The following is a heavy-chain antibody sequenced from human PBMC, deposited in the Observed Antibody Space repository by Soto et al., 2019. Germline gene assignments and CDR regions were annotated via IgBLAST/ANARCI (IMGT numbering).Heavy chain of an antibody. Sequence: GGSLRLSCAASGFTFSTYGMHWVRQAPGKGLEWVAVISYDGSNKYYADSVKGRFTISRDNSKNTLYLQMNSLRAEDTSVYYCAKSPWTDLNRRQLVVGYMDVWGKGTTVTVSS. CDR3: AKSPWTDLNRRQLVVGYMDV. CDR1: GFTFSTYG. CDR2: ISYDGSNK. D-gene: IGHD6-13*01. J-gene: IGHJ6*03. V-gene: IGHV3-30*18.